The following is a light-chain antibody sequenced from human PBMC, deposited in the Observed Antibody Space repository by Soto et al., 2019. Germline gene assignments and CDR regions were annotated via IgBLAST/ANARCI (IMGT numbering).Light chain of an antibody. J-gene: IGKJ1*01. CDR3: QQYNNWPPYT. CDR2: DAS. V-gene: IGKV3-11*01. CDR1: QSVGSY. Sequence: SMVTQSPATLSLSPGDRATLSCRASQSVGSYLAWYQQKPGRAPRLIIFDASNRATGIPARFSAWGSGTDFTLTISSLQSEDFAVYYCQQYNNWPPYTFGQGTTVDI.